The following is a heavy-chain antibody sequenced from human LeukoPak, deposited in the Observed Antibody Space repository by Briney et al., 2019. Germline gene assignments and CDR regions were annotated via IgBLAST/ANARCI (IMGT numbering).Heavy chain of an antibody. CDR3: ARVRGSSWNRDYYYHYMDV. V-gene: IGHV4-4*07. Sequence: KPSETLSLTCTVSGYSISSGYYWSWIRQPAGKGLEWIGRIYTSGSTNYNPSLKSRVTMSVDTSKNQFSLKLSSVTAADTAVYYCARVRGSSWNRDYYYHYMDVWGKGTTVTISS. J-gene: IGHJ6*03. CDR1: GYSISSGYY. D-gene: IGHD6-13*01. CDR2: IYTSGST.